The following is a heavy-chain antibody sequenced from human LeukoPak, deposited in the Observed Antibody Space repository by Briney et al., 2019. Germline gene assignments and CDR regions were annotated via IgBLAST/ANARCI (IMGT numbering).Heavy chain of an antibody. Sequence: QLGGSLRLSCTASGFTFSNYAMTWVRQAPGKGLEWVSSISGTGGRTYSADSVKGRFTLSRDNSKNTLYLQMKNLRVEHTAVYYCAKGLHGGVGYGVDVWGQGTTVSVSS. CDR3: AKGLHGGVGYGVDV. CDR1: GFTFSNYA. CDR2: ISGTGGRT. J-gene: IGHJ6*02. V-gene: IGHV3-23*01. D-gene: IGHD3-16*01.